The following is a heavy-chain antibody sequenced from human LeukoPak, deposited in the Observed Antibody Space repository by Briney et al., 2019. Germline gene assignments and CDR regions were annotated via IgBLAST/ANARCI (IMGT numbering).Heavy chain of an antibody. D-gene: IGHD6-13*01. CDR2: IYYSGST. CDR3: ARERGYSSMGVDY. J-gene: IGHJ4*02. V-gene: IGHV4-59*01. CDR1: GGSISSYY. Sequence: SETLSLTCTGSGGSISSYYWSWIRQPPGKGLEWIGYIYYSGSTNYNPSLKSRVTISVDTSKNQFSLKLSSVTAADTAVYYCARERGYSSMGVDYWGQGTLVTVSS.